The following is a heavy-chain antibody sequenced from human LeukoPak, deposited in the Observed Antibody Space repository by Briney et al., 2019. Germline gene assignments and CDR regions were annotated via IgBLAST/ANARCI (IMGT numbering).Heavy chain of an antibody. V-gene: IGHV4-39*02. CDR1: GGSISSSGYY. Sequence: SETLSLTCTVSGGSISSSGYYWGWIRHPPGRGLEWIASIYYTGSTLYNPSLKSRVTISVDTSDNHFSLKLTSVTAADTAVYYCARLGLKTTGTIYWGQGILVTVSS. D-gene: IGHD1-14*01. J-gene: IGHJ4*02. CDR2: IYYTGST. CDR3: ARLGLKTTGTIY.